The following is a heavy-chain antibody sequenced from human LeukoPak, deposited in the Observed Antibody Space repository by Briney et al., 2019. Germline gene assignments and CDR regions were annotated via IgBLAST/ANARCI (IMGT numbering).Heavy chain of an antibody. Sequence: SETLSLTCTVSGGSISSSSYYWGWIRQPPGKGLEWIGSIYYSGSTYYNPSLKSRVTISVDTSKNQFSLKLSSVTAADTAVYYCARVGYCSSTSCYQRTLYYYYYGMDVWGQGTTVTVSS. J-gene: IGHJ6*02. V-gene: IGHV4-39*01. CDR3: ARVGYCSSTSCYQRTLYYYYYGMDV. D-gene: IGHD2-2*01. CDR1: GGSISSSSYY. CDR2: IYYSGST.